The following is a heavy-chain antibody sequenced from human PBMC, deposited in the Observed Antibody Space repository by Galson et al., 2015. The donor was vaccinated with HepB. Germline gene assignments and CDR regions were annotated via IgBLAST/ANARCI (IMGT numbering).Heavy chain of an antibody. CDR2: FSYDGSHK. CDR3: AKDRQTYCSGGSCYSGLDY. V-gene: IGHV3-30*18. D-gene: IGHD2-15*01. J-gene: IGHJ4*02. CDR1: GFTFSSYG. Sequence: SLRLSCAASGFTFSSYGMHWVRQAPGKGLEWVAFFSYDGSHKYYADSVRGRFTISRDNSKNTLYLQMNSPRVEDTAVYYCAKDRQTYCSGGSCYSGLDYWGQGTLVTVSS.